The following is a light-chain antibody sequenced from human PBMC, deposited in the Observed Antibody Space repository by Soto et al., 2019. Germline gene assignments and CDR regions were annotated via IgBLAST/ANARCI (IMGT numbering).Light chain of an antibody. V-gene: IGKV3-15*01. CDR3: QQYNNWPPTT. CDR1: RSVASN. J-gene: IGKJ4*01. CDR2: GAS. Sequence: EIVLTQSPATLSVSPGERATLSCRASRSVASNLAWYQQKPGQAPRLLIYGASTTATGIPARFSGGGSGTEFTLNISSLQSEDFAVYYCQQYNNWPPTTFGGGTKVEIK.